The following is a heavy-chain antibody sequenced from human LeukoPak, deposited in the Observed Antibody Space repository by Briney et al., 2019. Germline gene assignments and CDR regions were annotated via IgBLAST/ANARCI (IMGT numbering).Heavy chain of an antibody. D-gene: IGHD3-16*02. Sequence: SETLSLTCAVYGGSFSGYYWSWLRQPPGKGLEWMGEINHSGSTNYNPSLKSRVTISVDTPKNQFSLKLSSVTAADTAVYYCAARYDYIWGSYRYGFDYWGQGTLVTVSS. V-gene: IGHV4-34*01. CDR3: AARYDYIWGSYRYGFDY. J-gene: IGHJ4*02. CDR2: INHSGST. CDR1: GGSFSGYY.